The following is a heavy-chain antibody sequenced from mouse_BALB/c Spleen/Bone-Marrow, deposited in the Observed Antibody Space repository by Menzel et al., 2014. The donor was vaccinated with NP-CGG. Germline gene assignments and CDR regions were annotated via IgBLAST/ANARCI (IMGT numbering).Heavy chain of an antibody. Sequence: EVKLVESGGGLVQPGGSLRLSCTTSGFTFTDSYMSWVRQPPGKALEWLGFIRNKAYDYTTEYSASVKGRFTISRDSPQSILYLQMNTLRPEDSATYYCARFPMDYWGQGTSVTVSS. J-gene: IGHJ4*01. CDR3: ARFPMDY. V-gene: IGHV7-3*02. CDR1: GFTFTDSY. CDR2: IRNKAYDYTT.